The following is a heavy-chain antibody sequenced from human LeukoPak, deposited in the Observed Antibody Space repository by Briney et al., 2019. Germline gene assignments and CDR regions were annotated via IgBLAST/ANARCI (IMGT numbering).Heavy chain of an antibody. CDR2: INHSGST. Sequence: PSETLSLTCAVYGGSFSGYYWSWIRQPPGKGLEWIGEINHSGSTNYNPSLKSRVTISVDTSKNQFSLKLSSVTAADTAVYYCARASGAVVPAAIRAFDYWGQGTLVTVSS. V-gene: IGHV4-34*01. CDR1: GGSFSGYY. D-gene: IGHD2-2*01. J-gene: IGHJ4*02. CDR3: ARASGAVVPAAIRAFDY.